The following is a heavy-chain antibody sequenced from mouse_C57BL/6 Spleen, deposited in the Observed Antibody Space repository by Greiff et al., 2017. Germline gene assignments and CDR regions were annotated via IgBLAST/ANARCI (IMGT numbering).Heavy chain of an antibody. CDR3: ARDGY. V-gene: IGHV1-69*01. Sequence: QVQLKESGAELARPGASVKMSCKASGYTFTSYTMHWVKQRPGQGLEWIGEIDPSDSYTNYNQKFKGKSTLTVDKSSSTAYMQLSSLTSEDSAVYYCARDGYWGQGTLVTVSA. J-gene: IGHJ3*02. CDR2: IDPSDSYT. CDR1: GYTFTSYT.